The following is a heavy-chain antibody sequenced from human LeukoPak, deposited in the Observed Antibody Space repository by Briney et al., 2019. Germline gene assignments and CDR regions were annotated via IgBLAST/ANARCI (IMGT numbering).Heavy chain of an antibody. J-gene: IGHJ4*02. CDR1: GGSFSGYY. V-gene: IGHV4-34*01. CDR3: ARGSRTVTTFLIDY. D-gene: IGHD4-17*01. CDR2: INHSGST. Sequence: SETLSLTCAVYGGSFSGYYWSWIRQPPGKGLEWIGEINHSGSTNYNPSFKSRVTISVDTSKNQFSLKLSSVTAADTAVYYCARGSRTVTTFLIDYWGQGTLVTVSS.